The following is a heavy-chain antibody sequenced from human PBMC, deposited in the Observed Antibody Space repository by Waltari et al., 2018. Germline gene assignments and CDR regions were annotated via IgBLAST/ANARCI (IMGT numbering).Heavy chain of an antibody. CDR1: GFPFDDYA. V-gene: IGHV3-9*01. J-gene: IGHJ6*02. Sequence: EVQLVESGGGLVQPGRSLRLSCAASGFPFDDYAMPWVRQAPGKGLEWVSGISWNSGSIGYADSVKGRFTISRDNAKNSLYLQMNSLRAEDTALYYCAKDRGITIFGGYGMDVWGQGTTVTVSS. CDR3: AKDRGITIFGGYGMDV. CDR2: ISWNSGSI. D-gene: IGHD3-3*01.